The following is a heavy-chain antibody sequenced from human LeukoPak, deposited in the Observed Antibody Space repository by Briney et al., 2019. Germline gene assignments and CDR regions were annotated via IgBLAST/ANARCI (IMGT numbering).Heavy chain of an antibody. CDR3: ARAPPPEQYYYDSTGPLMDV. CDR1: GGSISSSNW. Sequence: PSETLSLTCAVSGGSISSSNWWSWVRQPPGKGLEWIGEIYHSGSTNYNPSLKSRVTISVDKSKNQFSLKLSSVTAADTAVYYCARAPPPEQYYYDSTGPLMDVWGQGTTVTVSS. D-gene: IGHD3-22*01. J-gene: IGHJ6*02. V-gene: IGHV4-4*02. CDR2: IYHSGST.